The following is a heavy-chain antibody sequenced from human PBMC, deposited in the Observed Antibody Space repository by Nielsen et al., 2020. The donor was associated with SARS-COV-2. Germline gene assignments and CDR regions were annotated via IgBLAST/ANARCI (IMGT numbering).Heavy chain of an antibody. D-gene: IGHD2-2*01. CDR2: IYNSGST. J-gene: IGHJ4*02. CDR3: ARHYCSSTSCYDY. V-gene: IGHV4-39*01. Sequence: SETLSLTCTVSGGSISSGGHFWSWIRQHPGKGLEWIGNIYNSGSTYYNPSLKSRVTISVDTSKNQFSLKLSSVTAADTAVYYCARHYCSSTSCYDYWGQGTLVTVSS. CDR1: GGSISSGGHF.